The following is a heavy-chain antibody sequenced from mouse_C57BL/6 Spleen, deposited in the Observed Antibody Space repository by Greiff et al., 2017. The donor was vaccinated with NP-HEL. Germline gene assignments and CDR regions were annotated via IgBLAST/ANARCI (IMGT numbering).Heavy chain of an antibody. D-gene: IGHD3-3*01. CDR1: GYSITSGYG. CDR3: ARTARIKY. V-gene: IGHV3-2*02. Sequence: EVQLQQSGPGLVKPSQSLSLTCTVTGYSITSGYGWNWIRQFPGNKLEWMGYISYSGSTNYNPSLKSRNSITRDTSKNQFFLQLNSVTTEDTATYYSARTARIKYWGQGTTLTVSS. J-gene: IGHJ2*01. CDR2: ISYSGST.